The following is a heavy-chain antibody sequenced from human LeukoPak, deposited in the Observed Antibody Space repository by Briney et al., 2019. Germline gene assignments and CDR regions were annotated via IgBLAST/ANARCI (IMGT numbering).Heavy chain of an antibody. Sequence: GGSLRLSCAASGFTFSSYSMNWVRQAPGKGLEWVSSISSSSSYIYYANSVKGRFTISRDNAKNSLYLQMNSVRAGDTAVYYCAREKGPYPVTHYHYYGMDVWGQGTTVIVSS. D-gene: IGHD1-14*01. V-gene: IGHV3-21*01. J-gene: IGHJ6*02. CDR2: ISSSSSYI. CDR3: AREKGPYPVTHYHYYGMDV. CDR1: GFTFSSYS.